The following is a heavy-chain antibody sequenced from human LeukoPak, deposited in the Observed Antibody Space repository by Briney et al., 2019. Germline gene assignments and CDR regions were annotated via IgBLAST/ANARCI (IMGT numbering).Heavy chain of an antibody. V-gene: IGHV1-46*01. D-gene: IGHD3-10*01. CDR2: INPSGGST. CDR3: ARVVEDYYGSGSYTPHFDY. CDR1: GYTFTGYY. J-gene: IGHJ4*02. Sequence: ASVKVSCKASGYTFTGYYMHWVRQAPGQGLEWMGIINPSGGSTSYAQKFQGRVTMTRDTSTSTAYMELSSLRSEDTAVYYCARVVEDYYGSGSYTPHFDYWGQGTLVTVSS.